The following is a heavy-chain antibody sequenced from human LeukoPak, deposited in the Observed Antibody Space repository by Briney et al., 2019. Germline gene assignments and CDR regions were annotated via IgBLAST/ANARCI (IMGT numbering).Heavy chain of an antibody. V-gene: IGHV3-23*01. CDR2: ISGSGRSS. CDR1: GFTFSGSD. Sequence: GGSLRLPCAASGFTFSGSDMVWVRQAPGKGLEWVSAISGSGRSSYYADSVKGRSTFSRDNSKNTLYLQMNSLRAEDTAVYYCATISEPTRAFDIWGQGTMVTVSS. J-gene: IGHJ3*02. CDR3: ATISEPTRAFDI. D-gene: IGHD3-9*01.